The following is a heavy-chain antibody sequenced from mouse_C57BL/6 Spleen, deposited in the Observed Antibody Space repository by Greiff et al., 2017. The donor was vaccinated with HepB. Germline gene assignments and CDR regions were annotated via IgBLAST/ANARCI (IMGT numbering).Heavy chain of an antibody. CDR1: GYAFSSSW. CDR2: IYPGDGDT. D-gene: IGHD2-14*01. CDR3: ARRGTDLDY. V-gene: IGHV1-82*01. J-gene: IGHJ2*01. Sequence: QVQLKESGPELVKPGASVKISCKASGYAFSSSWMNWVKQRPGKGLEWIGRIYPGDGDTNYNGKFKGKATLTADKSSSTAYMQLSSLTSEDSAVYFCARRGTDLDYWGQGTTLTVSS.